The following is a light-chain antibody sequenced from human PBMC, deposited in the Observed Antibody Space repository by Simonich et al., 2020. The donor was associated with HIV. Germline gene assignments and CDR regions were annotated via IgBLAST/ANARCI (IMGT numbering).Light chain of an antibody. Sequence: QSALTQPRSVSGSPGQSVTISCTETSSDVGGYNYVSWYQPYPGKAPKHMIYDVSKRPSGVPDRFSGSKSGNTASLTISGLQAEDEADYYCSSYTSSSTLVFGGGTKLTVL. J-gene: IGLJ3*02. CDR2: DVS. CDR3: SSYTSSSTLV. V-gene: IGLV2-11*01. CDR1: SSDVGGYNY.